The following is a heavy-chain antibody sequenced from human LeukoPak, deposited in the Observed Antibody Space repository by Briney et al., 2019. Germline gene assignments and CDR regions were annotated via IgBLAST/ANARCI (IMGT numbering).Heavy chain of an antibody. CDR3: ARTTVNNYYYMDV. V-gene: IGHV4-59*08. CDR1: GGSISHSY. Sequence: SETLSLTCTVSGGSISHSYWSWIRQPPGKGLEWIGFVYHSGSTNYNPSLKSRVTISVDTSKNQFSLKLSSVTAADTAVYYCARTTVNNYYYMDVWGKGTTVTVSS. CDR2: VYHSGST. J-gene: IGHJ6*03. D-gene: IGHD4-11*01.